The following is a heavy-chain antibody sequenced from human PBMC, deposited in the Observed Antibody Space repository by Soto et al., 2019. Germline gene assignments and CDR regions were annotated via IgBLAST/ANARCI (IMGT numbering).Heavy chain of an antibody. J-gene: IGHJ6*02. CDR2: TSYDGSNK. D-gene: IGHD2-15*01. CDR1: GFTSTTYG. CDR3: AKDDNGGVVVSATAGYGMDV. V-gene: IGHV3-30*18. Sequence: QVQLVESGGGVVQPGRSLRLSCAASGFTSTTYGMHWVRQALGKGLEWVAVTSYDGSNKYYGDSVKGRFTISRDNSKNPLYLQMNSLRAEDTAVYYCAKDDNGGVVVSATAGYGMDVWGQGTTVIVSS.